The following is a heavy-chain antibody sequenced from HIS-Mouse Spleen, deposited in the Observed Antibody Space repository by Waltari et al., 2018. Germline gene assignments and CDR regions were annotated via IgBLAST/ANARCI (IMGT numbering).Heavy chain of an antibody. CDR3: AREIPYSSSWYDWYFDL. D-gene: IGHD6-13*01. J-gene: IGHJ2*01. CDR1: GGSISSSRSS. V-gene: IGHV4-39*07. Sequence: QLQLQASGPGLVKPSETLSLTCTVSGGSISSSRSSWGWLRQPPGKGLEWIGSIYYSGSTYYNPSLKSRVTISVDTSKNQFSLKLSSVTAADTAVYYCAREIPYSSSWYDWYFDLWGRGTLVTVSS. CDR2: IYYSGST.